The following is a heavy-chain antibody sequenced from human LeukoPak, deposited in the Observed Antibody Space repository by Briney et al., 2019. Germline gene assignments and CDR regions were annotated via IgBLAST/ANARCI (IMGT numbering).Heavy chain of an antibody. CDR2: IHPSGWL. D-gene: IGHD3-22*01. Sequence: PSQTLSLTCTVSGASFSSGDQYWNWIRQSPGKGLEWIGSIHPSGWLYNNPSLESRVTISIDTSKNQFSLNLNSVTAADTAVYFCSRGLDSRKLGYWGQGTSVTVSS. CDR3: SRGLDSRKLGY. CDR1: GASFSSGDQY. J-gene: IGHJ4*03. V-gene: IGHV4-31*03.